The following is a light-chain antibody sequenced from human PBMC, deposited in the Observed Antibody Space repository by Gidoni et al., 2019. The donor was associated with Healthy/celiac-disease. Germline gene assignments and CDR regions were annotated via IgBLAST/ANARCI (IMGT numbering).Light chain of an antibody. CDR1: SSNIVAGYD. Sequence: QPVLTQPPSLSGAPGQRVPISCTGGSSNIVAGYDVHWYQQLPGAAPKLLIYGTSNRPSGVPDRFSGSKSGTSASLAITGLQAEDEADYYCQSYDSSLSGVVFGGGTKLTVL. V-gene: IGLV1-40*01. CDR2: GTS. J-gene: IGLJ2*01. CDR3: QSYDSSLSGVV.